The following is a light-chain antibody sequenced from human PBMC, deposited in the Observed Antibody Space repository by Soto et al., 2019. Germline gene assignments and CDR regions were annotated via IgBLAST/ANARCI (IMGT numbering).Light chain of an antibody. J-gene: IGKJ4*01. CDR2: AAS. CDR1: QGINEY. CDR3: QQFNSYPLT. Sequence: IPFTHSPSFLSACVGDRIAVTCRARQGINEYLVWFQQKPGKAPRLLIYAASILQSGVPSRFSGRGYGTEFTLTINSLQPEDFATYYRQQFNSYPLTFGGGTKVDIK. V-gene: IGKV1-9*01.